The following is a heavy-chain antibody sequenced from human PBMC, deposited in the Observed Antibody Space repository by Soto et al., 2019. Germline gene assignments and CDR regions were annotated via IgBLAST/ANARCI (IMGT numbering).Heavy chain of an antibody. D-gene: IGHD6-19*01. CDR2: ISGSSTYI. Sequence: EVQLVESGGGLVKPGGSLRLSCAASGFIVTSYTVNWVRQAPGKGLEWVSSISGSSTYIYYADSVKGRFTISRDNAKNSLSLQLNSLRAEDTAVYYCARDRKIAVAGTSNYFYYGLDVWGQGTPVTVSS. V-gene: IGHV3-21*01. CDR1: GFIVTSYT. J-gene: IGHJ6*02. CDR3: ARDRKIAVAGTSNYFYYGLDV.